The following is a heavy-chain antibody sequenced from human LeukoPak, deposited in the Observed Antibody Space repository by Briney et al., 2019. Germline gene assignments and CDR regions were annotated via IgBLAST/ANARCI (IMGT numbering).Heavy chain of an antibody. Sequence: SETLSLTCTVSGGSISSYYWSWIRQPPGKGLEWIGYIYYSGSTNYNPSLKSRVTISVDTSKNQFSLKLSSVTAADTAVYYCARGLGQLVQKLDYWGQGTLVTVSS. CDR3: ARGLGQLVQKLDY. CDR2: IYYSGST. J-gene: IGHJ4*02. CDR1: GGSISSYY. V-gene: IGHV4-59*01. D-gene: IGHD6-13*01.